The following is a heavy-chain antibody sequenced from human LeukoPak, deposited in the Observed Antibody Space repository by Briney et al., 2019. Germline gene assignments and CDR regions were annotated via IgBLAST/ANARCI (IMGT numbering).Heavy chain of an antibody. Sequence: PGTSLRLSCAASGFTFSSSTLHWVRQAPGQGLEWVAVILYDGSNKYYTDSVKDRFTISRDNSKNTLYLQINSLRVEDTAVYYCKSGGAAPGSFDNWGQGTLVTVSP. J-gene: IGHJ4*02. CDR2: ILYDGSNK. V-gene: IGHV3-30-3*01. CDR1: GFTFSSST. D-gene: IGHD6-13*01. CDR3: KSGGAAPGSFDN.